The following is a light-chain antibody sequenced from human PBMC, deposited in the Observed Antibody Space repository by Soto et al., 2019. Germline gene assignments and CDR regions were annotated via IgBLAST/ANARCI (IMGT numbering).Light chain of an antibody. CDR2: GAS. J-gene: IGKJ1*01. Sequence: EIVLTQSPCTLSLSTGERATLSCRASQSVSSSYLAWYQQKPGQAPRLLIYGASTRATGIPVRFSGSGSGTDFTLTISRLEPEDFAVYYCQQYGRSRWTFGQGTKVDIK. CDR3: QQYGRSRWT. V-gene: IGKV3-20*01. CDR1: QSVSSSY.